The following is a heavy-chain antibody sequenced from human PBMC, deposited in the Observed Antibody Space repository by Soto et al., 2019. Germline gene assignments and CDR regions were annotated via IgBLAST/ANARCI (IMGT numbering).Heavy chain of an antibody. Sequence: ASVKVSCKASGYTFTSYAMHWVRQAPGQRLEWMGWINAGNGNTKYSQKFQGRVTITRDTSASTAYMELSSLRSEDTAVYYCARDRITMVRGYYYYSMDVWGKGTTVTVSS. CDR3: ARDRITMVRGYYYYSMDV. V-gene: IGHV1-3*01. CDR1: GYTFTSYA. CDR2: INAGNGNT. D-gene: IGHD3-10*01. J-gene: IGHJ6*03.